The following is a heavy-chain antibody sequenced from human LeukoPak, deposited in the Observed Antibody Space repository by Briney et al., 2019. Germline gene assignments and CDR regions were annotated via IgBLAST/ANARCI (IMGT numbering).Heavy chain of an antibody. D-gene: IGHD1-1*01. V-gene: IGHV3-30*02. CDR3: AKSLEFDY. CDR2: IRYDGSKK. J-gene: IGHJ4*02. Sequence: GGSLRLSCAASGFTFSSYGMHWVRQAPGKGLEWVAFIRYDGSKKYYADSVKGRFTISRDNSKNTLYLQMNSLRAEDTAVYYCAKSLEFDYWGQGTLVTVSS. CDR1: GFTFSSYG.